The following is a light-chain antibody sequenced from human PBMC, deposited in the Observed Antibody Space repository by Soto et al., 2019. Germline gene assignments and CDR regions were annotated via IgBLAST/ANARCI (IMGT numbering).Light chain of an antibody. J-gene: IGLJ2*01. CDR2: EVS. V-gene: IGLV2-23*02. CDR1: SSDMGTYDL. CDR3: LSYEDNTTSVV. Sequence: QSALTQPASVSGSPGQSITISCTGTSSDMGTYDLVYWYQQEPGKAPKVIIYEVSKRPSGVSNRFSGSKSGNTASLTISGLQPEDEGDYYCLSYEDNTTSVVFGGGTKLTVL.